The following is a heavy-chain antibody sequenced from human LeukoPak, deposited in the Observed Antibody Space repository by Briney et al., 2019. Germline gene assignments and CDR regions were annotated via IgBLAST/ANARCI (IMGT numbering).Heavy chain of an antibody. CDR1: GFTFSSYA. Sequence: GGSLRLSCAASGFTFSSYAMSWVRQAPGKRLEWVSAISGSGGSTYYADSVKGRFTISRDNSKNTLYLQMNSLRAEDTAVYYCAKESITIFGVVITYFDYWGQGTLVTVSS. CDR2: ISGSGGST. J-gene: IGHJ4*02. V-gene: IGHV3-23*01. CDR3: AKESITIFGVVITYFDY. D-gene: IGHD3-3*01.